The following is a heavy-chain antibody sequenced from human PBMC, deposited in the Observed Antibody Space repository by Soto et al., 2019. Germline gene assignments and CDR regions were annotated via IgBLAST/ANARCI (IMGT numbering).Heavy chain of an antibody. Sequence: GASVKVSCKASGYTFTSYAMHWVRQAPGQRLEWMGWINAGNGNTKYSQKFQGRVTITRDTSASTAYMELSSLRSEDTAVYYCARAGAWYGDYLKIDYWGQRTLVTVSS. J-gene: IGHJ4*02. CDR2: INAGNGNT. CDR1: GYTFTSYA. V-gene: IGHV1-3*01. CDR3: ARAGAWYGDYLKIDY. D-gene: IGHD4-17*01.